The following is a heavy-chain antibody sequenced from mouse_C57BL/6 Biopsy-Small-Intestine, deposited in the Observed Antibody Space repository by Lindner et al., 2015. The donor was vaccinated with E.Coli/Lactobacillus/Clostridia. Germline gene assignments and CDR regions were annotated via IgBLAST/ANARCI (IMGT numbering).Heavy chain of an antibody. CDR3: ARDHVRGKWFGSYGLDV. V-gene: IGHV1-7*01. Sequence: VKVSCKTFWLQLLPIYGMSWVRQAPGQGLEWMGWISTYNGNANYAQNLQDRVTMTTDTFTRTAYMELRSLRSDDTAVYYCARDHVRGKWFGSYGLDVWGQGTTVTVSS. CDR2: ISTYNGNA. J-gene: IGHJ1*01. D-gene: IGHD1-1*01. CDR1: LQLLPIYG.